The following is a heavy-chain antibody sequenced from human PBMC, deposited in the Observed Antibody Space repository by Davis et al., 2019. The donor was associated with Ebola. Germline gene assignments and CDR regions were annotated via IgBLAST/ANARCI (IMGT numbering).Heavy chain of an antibody. D-gene: IGHD4-23*01. V-gene: IGHV1-3*01. CDR1: GYTFTSYA. J-gene: IGHJ6*04. Sequence: AASVKVSCKASGYTFTSYAMHWVRQAPGQRLEWMGWINAGNGNTKYSQKFQGRVTITRDTSASTAYMELSSLRSEDTAVYYCARFRAVVSSGGYYYYYYGMDVWGKGTTVTVSS. CDR2: INAGNGNT. CDR3: ARFRAVVSSGGYYYYYYGMDV.